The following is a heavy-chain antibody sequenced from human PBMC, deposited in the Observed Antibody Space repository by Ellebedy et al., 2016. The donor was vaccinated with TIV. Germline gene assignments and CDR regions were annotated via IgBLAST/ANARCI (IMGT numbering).Heavy chain of an antibody. D-gene: IGHD3-16*01. CDR3: ARAGRGFDY. J-gene: IGHJ4*02. V-gene: IGHV3-23*01. CDR1: GFTFSSYA. CDR2: ISADDGST. Sequence: GESLKISXAASGFTFSSYAMSWVRQAPGKGPEWLSSISADDGSTFYADSVKGRFTISRDNSKNTLYLQMNSLRAEDTAVYYCARAGRGFDYWGQGTLVTVSS.